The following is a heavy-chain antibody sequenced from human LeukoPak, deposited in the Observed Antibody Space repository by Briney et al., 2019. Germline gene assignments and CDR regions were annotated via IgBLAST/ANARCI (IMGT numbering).Heavy chain of an antibody. CDR1: GFTFSSYA. J-gene: IGHJ3*02. V-gene: IGHV3-30*04. D-gene: IGHD2-21*01. Sequence: GGSLRLSCAASGFTFSSYAMHWVRQAPGKGLEWVAVISYGGSNKYYADSVKGRFTISRDNSKNTLYLQMNSLRAEDTAVYYCILGFFGAFDIWGQGTMVTVSS. CDR3: ILGFFGAFDI. CDR2: ISYGGSNK.